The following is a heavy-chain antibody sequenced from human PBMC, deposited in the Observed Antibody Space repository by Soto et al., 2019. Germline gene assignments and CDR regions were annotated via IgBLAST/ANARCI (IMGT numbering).Heavy chain of an antibody. CDR1: GGSISSGGYY. CDR3: ARAIDSSGYLGY. V-gene: IGHV4-31*03. J-gene: IGHJ4*02. CDR2: IYYSGST. Sequence: PSETLSLTCTVSGGSISSGGYYWSWIRQHPGKGLGWIGYIYYSGSTYYNPSLKSRVTISVDTSKNQFSLKLSSVTAADTAVYYCARAIDSSGYLGYWGQGTLVTVSS. D-gene: IGHD3-22*01.